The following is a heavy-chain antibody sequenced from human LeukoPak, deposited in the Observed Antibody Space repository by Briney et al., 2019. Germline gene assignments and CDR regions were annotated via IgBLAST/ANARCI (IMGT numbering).Heavy chain of an antibody. CDR1: AGSISGYY. CDR2: IYYSGNT. Sequence: SETLSLTCTVSAGSISGYYWNWLRQPPGKGLQWIGYIYYSGNTIYNPSLESRVTISVDTSENQFSLKLSSVTAADTAVYYCARRLAVAQWYFDLWGRGTLVTVSS. D-gene: IGHD6-19*01. V-gene: IGHV4-59*01. CDR3: ARRLAVAQWYFDL. J-gene: IGHJ2*01.